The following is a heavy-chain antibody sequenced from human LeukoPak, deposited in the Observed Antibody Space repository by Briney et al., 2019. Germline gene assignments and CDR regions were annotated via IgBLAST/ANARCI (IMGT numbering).Heavy chain of an antibody. Sequence: GGSLRLSCAASGFTFSSYEMNWVRQAPGKGLEWVAFIRDDGSNKYYADSVKGRFTISRDNSKNTLYLQMNSLRAEDTAVYYCAVRGVIIGFDYWGQGTLVTVSS. CDR1: GFTFSSYE. J-gene: IGHJ4*02. V-gene: IGHV3-30*02. D-gene: IGHD3-10*01. CDR3: AVRGVIIGFDY. CDR2: IRDDGSNK.